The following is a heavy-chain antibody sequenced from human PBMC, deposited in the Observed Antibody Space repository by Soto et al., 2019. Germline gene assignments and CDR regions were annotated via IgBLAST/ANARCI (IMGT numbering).Heavy chain of an antibody. V-gene: IGHV3-23*01. CDR1: GFTFSDYA. J-gene: IGHJ4*02. D-gene: IGHD1-26*01. CDR2: ISSSGDST. Sequence: HPGGSLRLSCAAYGFTFSDYAMNWVRQAPGTGLEWVSVISSSGDSTYYADSVKGRFTVSRDNSKNTLSQQVNSLRAEDTALYYCAKDGGSGTYPEYWGQGALVTVSS. CDR3: AKDGGSGTYPEY.